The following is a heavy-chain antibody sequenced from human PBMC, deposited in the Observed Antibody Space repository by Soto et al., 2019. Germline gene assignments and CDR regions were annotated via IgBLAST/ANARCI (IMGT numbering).Heavy chain of an antibody. CDR3: RVAVDKAMVDGFDY. CDR1: GGTFSSYA. Sequence: QVQLVQSGAEVKKPGSSVKVSCKASGGTFSSYAISWVRQAPGQGLEWMGGIIPIFGTANYAQKFQGRVTITAEQSPSTAYMELSSLRSEASAVYYWRVAVDKAMVDGFDYGGQGSLVTVSS. V-gene: IGHV1-69*12. J-gene: IGHJ4*02. D-gene: IGHD5-18*01. CDR2: IIPIFGTA.